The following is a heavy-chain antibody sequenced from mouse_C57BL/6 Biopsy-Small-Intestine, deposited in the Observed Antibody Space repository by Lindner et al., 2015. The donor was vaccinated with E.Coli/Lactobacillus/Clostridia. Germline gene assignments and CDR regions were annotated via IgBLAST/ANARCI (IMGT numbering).Heavy chain of an antibody. CDR3: ARERTYNWNYLRH. CDR2: INPNSGAT. D-gene: IGHD1-1*01. V-gene: IGHV1-66*01. J-gene: IGHJ4*01. Sequence: SVKVSCKTSGYSFKGFYMHWMRQAPGQGLEWMGRINPNSGATNYAQKFHGRVTMTRDTSISTAYMELSGLLSDDTAVYYCARERTYNWNYLRHWGQGTLVTVSS. CDR1: GYSFKGFY.